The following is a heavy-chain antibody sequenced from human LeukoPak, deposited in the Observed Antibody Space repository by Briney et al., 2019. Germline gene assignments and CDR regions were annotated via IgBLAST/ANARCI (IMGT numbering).Heavy chain of an antibody. D-gene: IGHD2-2*02. CDR1: GGTFSSYA. V-gene: IGHV1-69*13. CDR2: IIPIFGTA. Sequence: SVKVSCKDSGGTFSSYAISWVRQAPGQGLEWMGGIIPIFGTANYAQKFQGRVTITAAGSTSTAYMELSSLRSEDTAVYYCASVVPAAIEAYYYGMDVWGQGTTVTVSS. J-gene: IGHJ6*02. CDR3: ASVVPAAIEAYYYGMDV.